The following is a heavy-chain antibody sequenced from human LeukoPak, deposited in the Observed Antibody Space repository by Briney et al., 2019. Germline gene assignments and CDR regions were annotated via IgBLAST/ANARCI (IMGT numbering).Heavy chain of an antibody. Sequence: SETLSLTCAVYGGSSSGYYWSWIRQPPGKGLEWIGEINHSGSTNYNPSLKSRVTISVDTSKNQFSLKLSSVTAADTAVYYCAREGRYYYGSGSYFDYWGQGTLVTVSS. J-gene: IGHJ4*02. D-gene: IGHD3-10*01. CDR2: INHSGST. CDR1: GGSSSGYY. CDR3: AREGRYYYGSGSYFDY. V-gene: IGHV4-34*01.